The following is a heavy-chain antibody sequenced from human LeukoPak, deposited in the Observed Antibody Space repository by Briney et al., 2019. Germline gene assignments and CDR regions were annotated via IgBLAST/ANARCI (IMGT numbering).Heavy chain of an antibody. D-gene: IGHD3-22*01. CDR1: GYTFTSYA. CDR3: ASMGYYYDSSGSYYYGMDV. V-gene: IGHV1-3*01. J-gene: IGHJ6*02. CDR2: INAGNGNT. Sequence: ASVKVSCKASGYTFTSYAMHWVRQAPGQRLEWMGWINAGNGNTKYSQKFQGRVTMTEDTSTDTAYMELSSLRSEDTAVYYCASMGYYYDSSGSYYYGMDVWGQGTTVTVSS.